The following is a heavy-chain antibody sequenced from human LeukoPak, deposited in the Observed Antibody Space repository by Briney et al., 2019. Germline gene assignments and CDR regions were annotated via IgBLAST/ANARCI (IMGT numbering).Heavy chain of an antibody. CDR3: AKDTGYCSGGSCYSRWFDP. CDR2: ISGSGGST. D-gene: IGHD2-15*01. CDR1: GFTFSSYA. J-gene: IGHJ5*02. Sequence: PGGSLRLSCAVSGFTFSSYAMSWVRHAPGEGLGWVSAISGSGGSTYYADSVKGRFTISRDNSKNTLYLQMNSLRAEDTAVYYCAKDTGYCSGGSCYSRWFDPWGQGTLVTVSS. V-gene: IGHV3-23*01.